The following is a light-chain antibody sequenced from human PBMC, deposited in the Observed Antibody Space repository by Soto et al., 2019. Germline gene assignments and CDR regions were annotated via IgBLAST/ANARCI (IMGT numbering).Light chain of an antibody. CDR2: TAS. J-gene: IGKJ1*01. CDR1: QTISSY. V-gene: IGKV1-39*01. CDR3: QQSYSFGGT. Sequence: DIQMTQSPSSLSASVGDSVTISCRASQTISSYLSCYRQKPGKAPELLIYTASSLQTGFPSRFSGSRSGKDFTLTISTLQPEDIATYCCQQSYSFGGTFGQGNKVE.